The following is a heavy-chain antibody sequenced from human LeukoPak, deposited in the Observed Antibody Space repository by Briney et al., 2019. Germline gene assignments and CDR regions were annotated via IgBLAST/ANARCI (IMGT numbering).Heavy chain of an antibody. CDR2: ISSNGGST. V-gene: IGHV3-64*01. Sequence: RGSLRLSCAASGFTFSSYAMHWVRQAPGKGLEYVSAISSNGGSTYYANSVKGRFTISRDNSKNTLYLQIGSLRAEDMAVYYCARKAGKERRTVYYYYYMDVWGKGTTVTVSS. D-gene: IGHD1-1*01. J-gene: IGHJ6*03. CDR1: GFTFSSYA. CDR3: ARKAGKERRTVYYYYYMDV.